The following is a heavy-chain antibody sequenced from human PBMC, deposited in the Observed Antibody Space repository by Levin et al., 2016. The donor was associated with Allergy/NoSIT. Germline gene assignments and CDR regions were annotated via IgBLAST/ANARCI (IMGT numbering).Heavy chain of an antibody. J-gene: IGHJ4*02. Sequence: GESLKISCKGSGYSFTSYWIGWVRQMPGKGLEWMGIIYPGDSDTRYSPSFQGQVTISADKSISTAYLQWSSLKASDTAMYYCARPHYDILTGYYYLDYWGQGTLVTVSS. CDR2: IYPGDSDT. CDR3: ARPHYDILTGYYYLDY. V-gene: IGHV5-51*01. D-gene: IGHD3-9*01. CDR1: GYSFTSYW.